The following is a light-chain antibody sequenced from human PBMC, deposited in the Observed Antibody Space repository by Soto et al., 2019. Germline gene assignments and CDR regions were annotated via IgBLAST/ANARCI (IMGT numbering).Light chain of an antibody. CDR1: RSLLHSNGYNY. Sequence: DIVLTQSPLSLPVTPGEPASISCRSSRSLLHSNGYNYLDWYLQKPGQSPQLLISVASNRASGVPDRLSGSGSGTDFTLKISRVEAEDVGVYYCMQALQTPLTFGGGTKVDIK. CDR2: VAS. J-gene: IGKJ4*01. CDR3: MQALQTPLT. V-gene: IGKV2-28*01.